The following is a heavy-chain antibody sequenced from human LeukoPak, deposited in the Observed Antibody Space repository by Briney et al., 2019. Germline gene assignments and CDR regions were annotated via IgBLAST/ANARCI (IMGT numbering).Heavy chain of an antibody. CDR2: IYHSGST. CDR1: GGSISSSSYY. Sequence: SETLSLTCTVSGGSISSSSYYWGWIRQPPGKGLEWIGYIYHSGSTYYNPSLKSRVTISVDTSKNQFSLKLSSVTAADTAVYYCARDLIVVVGWGVRASKVDYWGQGTLVTVSS. V-gene: IGHV4-39*07. CDR3: ARDLIVVVGWGVRASKVDY. D-gene: IGHD3-22*01. J-gene: IGHJ4*02.